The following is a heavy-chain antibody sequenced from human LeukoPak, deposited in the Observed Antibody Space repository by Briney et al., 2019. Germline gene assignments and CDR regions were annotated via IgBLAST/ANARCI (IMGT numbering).Heavy chain of an antibody. CDR1: GGSISSYY. CDR3: ARDHTSPPHSSLDY. J-gene: IGHJ4*02. CDR2: IYTSGST. D-gene: IGHD5-18*01. Sequence: PSVTLPLTCTVSGGSISSYYWSWIRQPAGKGLEWIGRIYTSGSTNYNPPLKSRVTMSVDTSKNQFSLKLSSVTAADTAVYYCARDHTSPPHSSLDYWGQGTLVTVSS. V-gene: IGHV4-4*07.